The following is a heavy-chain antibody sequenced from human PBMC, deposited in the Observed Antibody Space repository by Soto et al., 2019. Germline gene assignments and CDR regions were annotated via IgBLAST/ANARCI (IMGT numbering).Heavy chain of an antibody. V-gene: IGHV1-18*01. D-gene: IGHD1-1*01. J-gene: IGHJ6*02. CDR2: ISAYNGNT. CDR3: ARDSHVERRRCYYSGMAV. CDR1: GYTFTSYG. Sequence: QVQLVQSGAEVKKPGASVKVSCKASGYTFTSYGISWVRQAPGQGLEWMGWISAYNGNTNYAQKLQGRVTMTTDRXAXTVXMELRGLRSDDTCVYYRARDSHVERRRCYYSGMAVWGQGTTVTASS.